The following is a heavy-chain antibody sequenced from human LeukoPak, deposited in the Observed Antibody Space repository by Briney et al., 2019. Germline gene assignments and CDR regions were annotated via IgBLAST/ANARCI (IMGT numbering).Heavy chain of an antibody. CDR1: GYTFTSYD. J-gene: IGHJ5*02. D-gene: IGHD3-10*01. CDR2: MNPNSGNT. Sequence: GASVKVSCKASGYTFTSYDVNWVRQATGQGLEWMGWMNPNSGNTGYAQKFQGRVTMTRNTSISTAYMELSSLRSEDTAVYYCASSGYYYGSGSYKNWFDPWGQGTLVTVSS. V-gene: IGHV1-8*01. CDR3: ASSGYYYGSGSYKNWFDP.